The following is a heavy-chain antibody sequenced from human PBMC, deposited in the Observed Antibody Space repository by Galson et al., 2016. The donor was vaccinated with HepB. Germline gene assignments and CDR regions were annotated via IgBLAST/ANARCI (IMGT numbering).Heavy chain of an antibody. CDR3: ARGLTIFGLGHYYYYGMDV. J-gene: IGHJ6*02. D-gene: IGHD3-3*01. V-gene: IGHV4-39*07. CDR1: GGSISSGDYY. CDR2: INDSGST. Sequence: SETLSLTCTVSGGSISSGDYYWSWIRQPPGRGLEWIGEINDSGSTDYNPSLKSRATISVDTSKNQFSLRLSSVTAADTAVYYCARGLTIFGLGHYYYYGMDVWGQGTTVTVSS.